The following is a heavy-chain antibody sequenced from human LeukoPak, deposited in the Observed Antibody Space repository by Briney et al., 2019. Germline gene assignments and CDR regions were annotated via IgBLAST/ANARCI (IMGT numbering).Heavy chain of an antibody. CDR1: GFAFSSYS. Sequence: GGSLRPSCTASGFAFSSYSMNWFRQAPGKGLEWVSYTNSRSSTVYYADSVKGRFTISRDNAKNSLYLQMISLRAEDTAVYYCARGQGEDYDYWGQGALVTVSS. J-gene: IGHJ4*02. D-gene: IGHD1-26*01. CDR3: ARGQGEDYDY. V-gene: IGHV3-48*01. CDR2: TNSRSSTV.